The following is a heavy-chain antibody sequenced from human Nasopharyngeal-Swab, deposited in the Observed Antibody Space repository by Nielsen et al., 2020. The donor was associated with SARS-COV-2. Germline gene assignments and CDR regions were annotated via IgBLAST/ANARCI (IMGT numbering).Heavy chain of an antibody. V-gene: IGHV4-59*01. Sequence: SETLSLTCTVSGGSISSYYWSWIRQPPGKGLEWIGYIYYSGSTNYNPSLKSRVTISVDTSKNQFSLKLSSVTAADTAVYYCAGAGYSSGWAFDYWGQGTLVTVSS. D-gene: IGHD6-19*01. CDR2: IYYSGST. CDR3: AGAGYSSGWAFDY. CDR1: GGSISSYY. J-gene: IGHJ4*02.